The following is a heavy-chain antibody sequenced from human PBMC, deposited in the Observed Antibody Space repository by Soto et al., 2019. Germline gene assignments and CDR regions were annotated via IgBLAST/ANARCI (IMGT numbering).Heavy chain of an antibody. CDR3: ASAVTPFDS. V-gene: IGHV1-18*01. CDR2: ISAYNGNT. J-gene: IGHJ4*02. Sequence: QVQLVQSGAEVKKPGASVKVSCKASGYTFTNFGISWVRQAPGQGLEWMGWISAYNGNTNYAQNFQGRVTMTTDTSTSTAYMDLRSLRSDDTALYSCASAVTPFDSWGQGTLVTVSS. D-gene: IGHD4-17*01. CDR1: GYTFTNFG.